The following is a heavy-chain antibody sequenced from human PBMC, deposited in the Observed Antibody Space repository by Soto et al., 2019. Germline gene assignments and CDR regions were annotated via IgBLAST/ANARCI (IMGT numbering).Heavy chain of an antibody. CDR2: INPSGGST. CDR3: ARGTVTTLYYYYYMSV. CDR1: GYTFTSYY. J-gene: IGHJ6*03. Sequence: ASVKVSCNASGYTFTSYYMHWVRQAPGQGLEWMGIINPSGGSTSYAQKFQGRVTMTRDTSTSTVYMELSSLRSEDTAVYYCARGTVTTLYYYYYMSVWGKGTTVTVSS. D-gene: IGHD4-17*01. V-gene: IGHV1-46*03.